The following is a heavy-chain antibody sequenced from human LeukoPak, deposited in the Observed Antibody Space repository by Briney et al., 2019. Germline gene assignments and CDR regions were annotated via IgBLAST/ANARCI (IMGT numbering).Heavy chain of an antibody. J-gene: IGHJ4*02. CDR1: GFTFSSYW. CDR3: ARAIAVAGRYYFDY. CDR2: INSDGSST. Sequence: GRSLRLSCAASGFTFSSYWTHWVRQAPGKWLVWVSRINSDGSSTSYADSVKGRFTISRDNAKNTLYLQMNSLRAEDTAVYYCARAIAVAGRYYFDYWGQGTLVTVSS. V-gene: IGHV3-74*01. D-gene: IGHD6-19*01.